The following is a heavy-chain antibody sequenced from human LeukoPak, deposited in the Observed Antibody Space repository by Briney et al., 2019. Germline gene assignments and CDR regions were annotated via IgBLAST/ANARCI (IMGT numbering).Heavy chain of an antibody. CDR2: INPSGTST. CDR3: ARAHTSAPGTLFDY. Sequence: APVKVSCKASGYTVSSYYMHWVRQAPGQGLEWMGRINPSGTSTSYAQKFQGRVTVTRDTSTSTLYMELGSLTSEDTALYYCARAHTSAPGTLFDYWGQGTLVTVSS. CDR1: GYTVSSYY. D-gene: IGHD3-3*01. V-gene: IGHV1-46*01. J-gene: IGHJ4*02.